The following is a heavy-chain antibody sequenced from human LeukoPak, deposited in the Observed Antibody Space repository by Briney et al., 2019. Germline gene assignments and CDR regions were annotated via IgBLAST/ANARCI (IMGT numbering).Heavy chain of an antibody. CDR1: GFTFSGYV. CDR2: IRGSGGST. J-gene: IGHJ6*02. CDR3: AKEGSYGSGTLIYYYYGLDV. Sequence: GGSLRLSCAASGFTFSGYVMSWVRQAPGKELEWVSAIRGSGGSTYYADSVKGRFTISRDNSKNTLSLQMNSLRAEDTAVYYCAKEGSYGSGTLIYYYYGLDVWGQGTTVTVSS. V-gene: IGHV3-23*01. D-gene: IGHD3-10*01.